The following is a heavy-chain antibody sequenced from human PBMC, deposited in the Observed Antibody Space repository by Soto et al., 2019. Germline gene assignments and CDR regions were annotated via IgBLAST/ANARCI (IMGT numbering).Heavy chain of an antibody. CDR2: IFHSGST. CDR1: GGSISSDYW. J-gene: IGHJ6*02. D-gene: IGHD2-21*01. V-gene: IGHV4-4*02. CDR3: ARGIQMWSQVYYGMDV. Sequence: QVQLQESGPGVVKPSGTLSLTCGVSGGSISSDYWWAWVRQSPGRGLEWIGEIFHSGSTHYNPSLESRVTMSVDIVNNHLSLKLMSVTAADTAVYYCARGIQMWSQVYYGMDVWGQGTTVTVSS.